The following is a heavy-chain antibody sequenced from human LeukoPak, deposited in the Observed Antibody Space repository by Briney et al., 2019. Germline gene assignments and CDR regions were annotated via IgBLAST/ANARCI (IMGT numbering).Heavy chain of an antibody. V-gene: IGHV3-48*03. J-gene: IGHJ3*01. CDR3: ARDLVRGTNDAFDV. CDR2: ITRSANTM. Sequence: GGALRLSCVASGFTFSSYEMNSGRQIRAKVLELISYITRSANTMYYSDSVRGRFTISRDDAKNPLYLQMNGLRADDTAVYYCARDLVRGTNDAFDVWGQGTMVTVYS. CDR1: GFTFSSYE. D-gene: IGHD3-10*01.